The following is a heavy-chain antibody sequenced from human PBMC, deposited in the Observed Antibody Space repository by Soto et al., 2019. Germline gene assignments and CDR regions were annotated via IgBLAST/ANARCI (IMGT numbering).Heavy chain of an antibody. D-gene: IGHD3-22*01. V-gene: IGHV1-8*01. CDR2: MNPNSGNT. CDR3: ARIPSYDTSGPLDYYYGMDG. CDR1: GYMFTSYD. Sequence: QVQLVQSGAEVKKPGASVTVSCTASGYMFTSYDIGWVRQATGQGLEWMGWMNPNSGNTGYAQNFQGRVTMTSHTSMGTAYMELSSLRSDDTAVYYCARIPSYDTSGPLDYYYGMDGCGQGTTVTVSS. J-gene: IGHJ6*02.